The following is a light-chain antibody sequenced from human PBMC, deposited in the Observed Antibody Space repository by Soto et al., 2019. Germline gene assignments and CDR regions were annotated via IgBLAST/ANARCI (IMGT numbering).Light chain of an antibody. V-gene: IGKV3-20*01. Sequence: EIVLTQSPGTLSLSPGERATLSCRASQSVSSSYLAWYQQKPGQAPRLLIYGASSRATGISDRFSGSGSGTDFTLTISRLEPEDFAVYYCQQYGSSPSGLTFGGGTKVDIK. CDR1: QSVSSSY. J-gene: IGKJ4*01. CDR2: GAS. CDR3: QQYGSSPSGLT.